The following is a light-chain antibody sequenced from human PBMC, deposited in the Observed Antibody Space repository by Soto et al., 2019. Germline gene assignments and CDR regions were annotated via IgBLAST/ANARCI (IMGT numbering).Light chain of an antibody. CDR2: EVT. J-gene: IGLJ2*01. CDR1: SSDVGGYIY. CDR3: TSYSSSNTHVL. Sequence: QSVLAQPASVSGSPGQSITISCTGTSSDVGGYIYVSWFQHHPGKAPKLIISEVTNRPSGVSNRFSGSKSANTASLTISGLQAADEADYYCTSYSSSNTHVLFGGGTKLTVL. V-gene: IGLV2-14*01.